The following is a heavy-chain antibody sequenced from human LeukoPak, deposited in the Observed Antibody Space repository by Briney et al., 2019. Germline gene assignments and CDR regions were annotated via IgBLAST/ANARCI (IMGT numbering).Heavy chain of an antibody. CDR2: IYYSGST. CDR3: ARRGWELLR. V-gene: IGHV4-39*01. D-gene: IGHD1-26*01. Sequence: SETLSLTCTVSGGSISSSSYYWGWIRQPPGKGLEWIGSIYYSGSTYYNPSLKSRVTISVDTSKNQFSLKLSSVIAADTAVYYCARRGWELLRWGQGTLVTVSS. CDR1: GGSISSSSYY. J-gene: IGHJ4*02.